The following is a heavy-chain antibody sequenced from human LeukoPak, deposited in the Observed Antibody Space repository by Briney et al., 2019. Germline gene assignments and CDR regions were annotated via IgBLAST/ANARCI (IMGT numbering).Heavy chain of an antibody. J-gene: IGHJ4*02. CDR2: ISWNSNEI. CDR3: ARSLRGLHDY. V-gene: IGHV3-9*01. CDR1: GFDFADQA. Sequence: PGGSLRLSCVASGFDFADQAMHWVRQAPGKGLEWVSGISWNSNEIIYADSVRGRFTISRDNAKKSLYLQMNSLRAEDTAVYYCARSLRGLHDYWGQGTLVTVSS. D-gene: IGHD2-15*01.